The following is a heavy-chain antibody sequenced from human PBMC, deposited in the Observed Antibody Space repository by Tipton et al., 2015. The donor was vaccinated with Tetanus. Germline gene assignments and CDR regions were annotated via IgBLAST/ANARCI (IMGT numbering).Heavy chain of an antibody. V-gene: IGHV3-48*01. CDR2: ISTTSNTI. Sequence: SGFTFRSYTMNWVRQAPGKGLEWISYISTTSNTIYYADSVKGRFTISRDNANNLLYLQMSSLRRDDTAVYYCASSTVTRWGPGTLVTVSS. CDR3: ASSTVTR. CDR1: GFTFRSYT. J-gene: IGHJ4*02. D-gene: IGHD4-17*01.